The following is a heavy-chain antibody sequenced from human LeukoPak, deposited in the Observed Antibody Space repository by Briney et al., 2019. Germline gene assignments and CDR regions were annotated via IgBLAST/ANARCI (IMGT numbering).Heavy chain of an antibody. V-gene: IGHV3-48*04. CDR3: ARGLMVRANYFDY. CDR1: GFTFSSYS. CDR2: ISSSSSTI. Sequence: GGSLRLSCAASGFTFSSYSMNWVRQAPGKGLEWVSYISSSSSTIYYADSVKGRFTISRDNAKNSLYLQMNSLRAEDTAVYYCARGLMVRANYFDYWGQGTLVTVSS. J-gene: IGHJ4*02. D-gene: IGHD3-10*01.